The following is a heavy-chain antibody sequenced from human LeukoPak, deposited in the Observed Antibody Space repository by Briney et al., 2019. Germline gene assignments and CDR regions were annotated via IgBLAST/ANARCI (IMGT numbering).Heavy chain of an antibody. D-gene: IGHD5-18*01. Sequence: GGSLRLSCAASGFTFSDYYMSWIRQAPGKGLEWVSSISSSSIYIYYADSVKGRFTISRDNARKSLYLQMNSLRAEDTAVYYCARVAAADTAMMNFDHWGQGTLVAVSS. CDR1: GFTFSDYY. V-gene: IGHV3-11*05. CDR2: ISSSSIYI. CDR3: ARVAAADTAMMNFDH. J-gene: IGHJ4*02.